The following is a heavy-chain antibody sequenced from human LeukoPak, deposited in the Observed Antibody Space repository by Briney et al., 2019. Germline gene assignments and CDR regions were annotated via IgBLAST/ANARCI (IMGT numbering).Heavy chain of an antibody. V-gene: IGHV3-7*03. CDR1: GFTFTTYW. Sequence: PGGSLRLSCAASGFTFTTYWMSWVRQSPGKGLEWVANINQDGTEKYYVDSVKGRFTISRDNAKNTLYLQMNSLRAEDTAVYYCAKSGYNRFDYWGQGTLVTVSS. J-gene: IGHJ4*02. CDR3: AKSGYNRFDY. CDR2: INQDGTEK. D-gene: IGHD5-24*01.